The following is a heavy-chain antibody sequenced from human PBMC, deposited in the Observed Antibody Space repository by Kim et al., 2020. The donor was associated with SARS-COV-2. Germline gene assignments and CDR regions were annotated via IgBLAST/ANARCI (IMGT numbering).Heavy chain of an antibody. D-gene: IGHD3-16*02. CDR2: INPNSGGT. J-gene: IGHJ4*02. V-gene: IGHV1-2*02. CDR1: GYTFTGYY. CDR3: ARDATFGGVIVLPLFDY. Sequence: ASVKVSCKASGYTFTGYYMHWVRQAPGQGLEWMGWINPNSGGTNYAQKFQGRVTMTRDTSISTAYMELSRLRSDDTAVYYCARDATFGGVIVLPLFDYWGQGTLVTVSS.